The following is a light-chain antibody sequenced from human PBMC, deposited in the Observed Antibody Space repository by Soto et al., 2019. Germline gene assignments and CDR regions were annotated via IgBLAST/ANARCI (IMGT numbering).Light chain of an antibody. CDR2: GAS. CDR1: HSVSSSY. J-gene: IGKJ2*01. V-gene: IGKV3-20*01. CDR3: QQCGSSLYT. Sequence: EIVLTQSPGTLSLSPGERATLSCRASHSVSSSYLAGYQQKPGQAPRLLIYGASSRATGIPDRFSGRGAGTDFPLTISRLEPEDFAVYYCQQCGSSLYTFGQGTKLEIK.